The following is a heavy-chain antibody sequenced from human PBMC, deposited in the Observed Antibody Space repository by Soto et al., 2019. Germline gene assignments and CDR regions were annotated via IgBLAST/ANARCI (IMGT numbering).Heavy chain of an antibody. CDR3: ARTLFFLIWYSSRSIDF. D-gene: IGHD2-8*01. J-gene: IGHJ6*04. Sequence: GGSLRLSCAASGFTFSSYGMHWVRQAPGKGLEWVAVIWYDGSNKYYADSVKGRFTISRDNSKNTLYLQMNSLRAEDTAVYYCARTLFFLIWYSSRSIDFWCKATLVTGSS. V-gene: IGHV3-33*01. CDR2: IWYDGSNK. CDR1: GFTFSSYG.